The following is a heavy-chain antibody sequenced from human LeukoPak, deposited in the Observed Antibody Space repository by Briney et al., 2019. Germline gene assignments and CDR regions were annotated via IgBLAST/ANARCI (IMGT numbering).Heavy chain of an antibody. CDR2: IYSGGST. V-gene: IGHV3-53*01. CDR3: ARDTYYYGSGKDY. D-gene: IGHD3-10*01. J-gene: IGHJ4*02. CDR1: GFTVSSNY. Sequence: GGSLRLSCAASGFTVSSNYMSWVRQAPGKGLEWVSVIYSGGSTYYADSVKGRFTISRDNSKNTLYLQMNSLRAEYTAVYYCARDTYYYGSGKDYWGQGTLVAVSS.